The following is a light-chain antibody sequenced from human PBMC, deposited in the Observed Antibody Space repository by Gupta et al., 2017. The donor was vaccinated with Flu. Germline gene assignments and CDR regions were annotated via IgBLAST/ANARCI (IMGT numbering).Light chain of an antibody. CDR2: AAS. CDR1: QGISSY. V-gene: IGKV1-9*01. Sequence: DIQLTQSPSFLSASVGDRVTITCRASQGISSYLAWYQQKPGKVPKLLIYAASTLQSGVPSRFSGSGSGTEFTLTISSLQPEDFATYYCQQLNSYPGTFGQGTKVEIK. CDR3: QQLNSYPGT. J-gene: IGKJ1*01.